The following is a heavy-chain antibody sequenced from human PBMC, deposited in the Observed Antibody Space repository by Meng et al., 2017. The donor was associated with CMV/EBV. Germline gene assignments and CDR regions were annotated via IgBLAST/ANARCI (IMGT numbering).Heavy chain of an antibody. D-gene: IGHD3-16*02. Sequence: QVQLVQSGAEVKKSGASVKVHCKGSGYTFTSYGSSWVRQAPGQGLEWMGWISAYNGNTNYAQKLQGRVTMTTDTSTSTAYMELRSLRSDDTSVYYCARDPCDYVWGSYRYFDYWGQGTLVTVSS. J-gene: IGHJ4*02. CDR2: ISAYNGNT. V-gene: IGHV1-18*01. CDR3: ARDPCDYVWGSYRYFDY. CDR1: GYTFTSYG.